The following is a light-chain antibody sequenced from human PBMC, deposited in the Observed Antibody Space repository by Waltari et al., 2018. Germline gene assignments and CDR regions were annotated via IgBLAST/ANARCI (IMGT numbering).Light chain of an antibody. J-gene: IGLJ1*01. CDR3: GSYAGSSTYV. V-gene: IGLV2-23*02. Sequence: SALTQPASVSGSPGQSITISCTGTSSDVGRYNLVSWYQQHPGKAPKLMIYEVSKRPSGWSNRFSGSKSGNTASRTSSGRQAEDEADEDGGSYAGSSTYVGGTGTKVTVL. CDR1: SSDVGRYNL. CDR2: EVS.